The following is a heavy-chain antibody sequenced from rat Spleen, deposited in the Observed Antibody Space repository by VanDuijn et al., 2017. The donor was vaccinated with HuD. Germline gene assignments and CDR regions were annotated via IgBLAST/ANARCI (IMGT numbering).Heavy chain of an antibody. CDR3: ARGAYGGYSEWFDY. CDR1: GFSLTSYS. J-gene: IGHJ2*01. V-gene: IGHV2S18*01. CDR2: MWSDGDT. D-gene: IGHD1-11*01. Sequence: QVQLMESGPGLVQPSQTLSLTCTVSGFSLTSYSVHWVRQHSGKSLEWMGRMWSDGDTSYNSAFTSRLSISRDTSKNQVFLKMNSLQSEDTTTYYCARGAYGGYSEWFDYWGQGVMVTVSS.